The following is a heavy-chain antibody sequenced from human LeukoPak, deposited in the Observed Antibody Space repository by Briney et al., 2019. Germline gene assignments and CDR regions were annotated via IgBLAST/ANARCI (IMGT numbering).Heavy chain of an antibody. D-gene: IGHD6-19*01. V-gene: IGHV4-34*01. J-gene: IGHJ4*02. Sequence: SETLSLTCAIYGGSFSGYYWSWIRQPPGKGLEWIGEINHSGSTNYNPSPKSRVTISMDTSKNQFSLKLSSVTAADTAVYYCAAEFSNEQWLDWDYWGQGTLVTVSS. CDR1: GGSFSGYY. CDR2: INHSGST. CDR3: AAEFSNEQWLDWDY.